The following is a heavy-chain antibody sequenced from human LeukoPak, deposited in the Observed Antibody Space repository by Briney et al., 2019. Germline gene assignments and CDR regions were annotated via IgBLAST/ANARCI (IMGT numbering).Heavy chain of an antibody. J-gene: IGHJ4*02. D-gene: IGHD6-19*01. V-gene: IGHV1-69*05. CDR1: GGTFSSYA. CDR3: AKDGIAVAGDFDY. CDR2: IIPIFGTA. Sequence: ASVKVSCKASGGTFSSYAISWVRQAPGQGLEWMGGIIPIFGTANYAQKFQGRVTITTDESTSTAYMELSSLRSEDTAVYYCAKDGIAVAGDFDYWGQGTLVTVSS.